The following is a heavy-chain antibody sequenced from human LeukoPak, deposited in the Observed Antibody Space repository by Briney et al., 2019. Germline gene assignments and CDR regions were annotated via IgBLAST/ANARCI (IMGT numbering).Heavy chain of an antibody. CDR2: DGSEK. Sequence: GGSLRLSCAASGFTFSSYWMNRDGSEKNYVDSVKGRFTVSRDNAKNSLYLQMSSLSAEDTAVYYCGRGHWGLDYWGQGALVTVSS. V-gene: IGHV3-7*01. CDR3: GRGHWGLDY. CDR1: GFTFSSYW. D-gene: IGHD7-27*01. J-gene: IGHJ4*02.